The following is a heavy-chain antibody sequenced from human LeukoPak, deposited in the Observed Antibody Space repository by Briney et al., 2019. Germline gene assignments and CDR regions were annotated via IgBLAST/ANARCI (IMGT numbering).Heavy chain of an antibody. D-gene: IGHD6-13*01. CDR2: IGSKAYGGTT. CDR1: GFTFGDYA. V-gene: IGHV3-49*04. CDR3: TRRGSSYHFDY. Sequence: PGGSLRLSCTASGFTFGDYAMSWVRQAPGKGLEWVGFIGSKAYGGTTEYAASVKGRFTISRDDSKSIAYLQMNSLKTEDTAVYYCTRRGSSYHFDYWGQGTLVTVSS. J-gene: IGHJ4*02.